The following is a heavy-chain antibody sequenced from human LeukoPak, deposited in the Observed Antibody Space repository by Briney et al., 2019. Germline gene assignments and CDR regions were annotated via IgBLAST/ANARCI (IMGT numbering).Heavy chain of an antibody. Sequence: PGGSLRLSCAASGFTFSSYWMSWVRQAPGKGLEWVANIKQDGSEKYYVDSVKGRFTISRDNAKNSLYLQMNSLRAEDTAVYYCARGYYYDSSGSRFDYWGQGTLVTVSS. CDR1: GFTFSSYW. CDR3: ARGYYYDSSGSRFDY. J-gene: IGHJ4*02. CDR2: IKQDGSEK. V-gene: IGHV3-7*05. D-gene: IGHD3-22*01.